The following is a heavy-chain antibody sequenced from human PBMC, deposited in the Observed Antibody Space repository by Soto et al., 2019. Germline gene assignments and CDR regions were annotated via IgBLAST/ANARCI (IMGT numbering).Heavy chain of an antibody. CDR3: ARSVFNVDTDDETNWFDP. Sequence: QLQLQESGSGLVKPSQTLSLTCAVSGGSISSGGYSWSWIRQPPGKGLEWIGYIYHSGSTYYNPSLKSRVTISVDRSKNQFSLKLSSVTAADTAVYYCARSVFNVDTDDETNWFDPWGQGTLVTVSS. D-gene: IGHD5-18*01. CDR1: GGSISSGGYS. V-gene: IGHV4-30-2*01. CDR2: IYHSGST. J-gene: IGHJ5*02.